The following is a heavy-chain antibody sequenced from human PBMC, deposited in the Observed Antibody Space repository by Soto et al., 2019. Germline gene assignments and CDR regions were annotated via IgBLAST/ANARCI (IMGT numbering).Heavy chain of an antibody. D-gene: IGHD3-10*01. CDR2: INHSGST. CDR3: ARGGLSRYYGSGSYYPD. J-gene: IGHJ4*02. V-gene: IGHV4-34*01. Sequence: SETLSLTCAVYGGSFSGYYWSWIRQPPGKGLEWIGEINHSGSTNYNPSLKSRVTISVDTSKNQFSLKLSSVTAADTAVYYCARGGLSRYYGSGSYYPDWGQGTLVTVPS. CDR1: GGSFSGYY.